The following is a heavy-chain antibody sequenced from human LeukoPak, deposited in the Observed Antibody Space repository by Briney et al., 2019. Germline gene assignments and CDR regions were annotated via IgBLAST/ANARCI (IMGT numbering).Heavy chain of an antibody. Sequence: PGGSLRLSCAASGFTFSSYAMSCVRHAPGKGLEWVSAISGGGGSTYYADSVKGRFTISRDNSKNTLYLQMNSLRAEDTAVYYCAKDREGIAVAPLYWGQGTLVTVSS. V-gene: IGHV3-23*01. CDR2: ISGGGGST. J-gene: IGHJ4*02. CDR1: GFTFSSYA. D-gene: IGHD6-19*01. CDR3: AKDREGIAVAPLY.